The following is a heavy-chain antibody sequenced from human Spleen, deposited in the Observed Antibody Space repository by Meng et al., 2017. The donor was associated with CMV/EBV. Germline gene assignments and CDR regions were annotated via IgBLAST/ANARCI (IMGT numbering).Heavy chain of an antibody. CDR3: ARLLGYCSSTSCYQLDP. D-gene: IGHD2-2*01. Sequence: SETLSLTCTVSGGSISSSSYYWGWIRQPPGKGLEWIGSIYYSGSTYYNPSLNSRVTISVDTSKNQFSLKLSSVTAADTAVYYCARLLGYCSSTSCYQLDPWGQGTLVTVSS. J-gene: IGHJ5*02. CDR1: GGSISSSSYY. CDR2: IYYSGST. V-gene: IGHV4-39*07.